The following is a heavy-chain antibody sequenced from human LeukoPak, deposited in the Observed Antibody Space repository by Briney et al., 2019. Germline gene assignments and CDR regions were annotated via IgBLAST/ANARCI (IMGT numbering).Heavy chain of an antibody. CDR1: GFTFSSYA. Sequence: GGSLRLSCAASGFTFSSYAMSWVRQAPGKGLEWISGISGSGGSTYYADSVKGRFTISRDNSKNTLYLQMNSLRVEDTAVYYCAGIASAGTKPDYYYYYMDVWGKGTTVTVSS. CDR2: ISGSGGST. D-gene: IGHD6-13*01. V-gene: IGHV3-23*01. CDR3: AGIASAGTKPDYYYYYMDV. J-gene: IGHJ6*03.